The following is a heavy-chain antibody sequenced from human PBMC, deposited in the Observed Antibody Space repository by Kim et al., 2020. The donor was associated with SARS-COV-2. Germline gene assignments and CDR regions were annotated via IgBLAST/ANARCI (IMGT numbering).Heavy chain of an antibody. CDR3: AKDISSWYYYYYYYGMDV. J-gene: IGHJ6*02. D-gene: IGHD6-13*01. CDR1: GFTFSSYG. Sequence: GGSLRLSCAASGFTFSSYGMHWVRQAPGKGLEWVAVISYDGSNKYYADSVKGRFTISRDNSKNTLYLQMNSLRAEDTAVYYCAKDISSWYYYYYYYGMDVWGQGTTVTVSS. V-gene: IGHV3-30*18. CDR2: ISYDGSNK.